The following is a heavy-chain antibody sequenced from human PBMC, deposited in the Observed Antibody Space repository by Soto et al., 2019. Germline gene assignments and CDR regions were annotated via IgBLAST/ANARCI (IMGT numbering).Heavy chain of an antibody. CDR2: INPNSGGT. V-gene: IGHV1-2*04. Sequence: GASVKVSCKASGYTFTGYYMHWVRQAPGQGLEWMGWINPNSGGTNYAQKFQGWVTMTRDTSISTAYMELSRLRSDDTAVYYCAREAAWLSSSSWARYFDYWGQGTLVTVSS. CDR1: GYTFTGYY. D-gene: IGHD6-13*01. J-gene: IGHJ4*02. CDR3: AREAAWLSSSSWARYFDY.